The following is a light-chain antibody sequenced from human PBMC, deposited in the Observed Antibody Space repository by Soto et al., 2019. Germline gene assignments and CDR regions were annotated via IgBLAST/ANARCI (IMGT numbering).Light chain of an antibody. V-gene: IGKV3-20*01. J-gene: IGKJ1*01. CDR1: QSVSSSY. CDR2: GAS. CDR3: QQYGSSLT. Sequence: ETVIEQRPAALAVCSGCTATLYCRASQSVSSSYLAWYQQKPGQAPRLLIYGASSRATGIPDRFRGSGSGTDFTLTTSRLEPEDFAVYRCQQYGSSLTFGQGTKVDIK.